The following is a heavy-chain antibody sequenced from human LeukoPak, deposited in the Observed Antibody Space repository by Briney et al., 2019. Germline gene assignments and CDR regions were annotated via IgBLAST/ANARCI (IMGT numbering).Heavy chain of an antibody. D-gene: IGHD3-22*01. V-gene: IGHV4-39*01. Sequence: PSETLSLTCTVSGGSISSSSYYWDWIRQPPGKGLEWIGTIYYSGTTYYNPSLKSRVTISIDTSRNQFSLKLSSVTATDTAVYYCARMIGDDAFDIWGQGTMVTVSS. CDR2: IYYSGTT. J-gene: IGHJ3*02. CDR3: ARMIGDDAFDI. CDR1: GGSISSSSYY.